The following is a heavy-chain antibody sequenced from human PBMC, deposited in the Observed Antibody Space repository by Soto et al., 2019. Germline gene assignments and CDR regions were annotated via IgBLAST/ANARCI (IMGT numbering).Heavy chain of an antibody. D-gene: IGHD1-1*01. CDR2: IYWNDDK. CDR3: AYRLRYPAYWIDP. V-gene: IGHV2-5*01. CDR1: GFSLTTSGVS. Sequence: ASGPTLVNPTQTLTLTCTLSGFSLTTSGVSVGWIRQPPGKALEWLALIYWNDDKSYTPSLKSRLTITKDTSKSQVVLTMTNMDLVDTATYYCAYRLRYPAYWIDPWGQGTLVTVSS. J-gene: IGHJ5*02.